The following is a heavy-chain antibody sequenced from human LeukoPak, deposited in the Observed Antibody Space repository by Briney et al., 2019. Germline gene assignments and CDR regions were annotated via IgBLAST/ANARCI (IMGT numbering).Heavy chain of an antibody. CDR2: ISTSGSNI. CDR3: VGSGGSSCFLGCGFDY. J-gene: IGHJ4*02. V-gene: IGHV3-11*04. CDR1: GFTFSDYY. D-gene: IGHD2-15*01. Sequence: GGSLRLSCAASGFTFSDYYMSWIRQAPGKGLEWVSYISTSGSNIYYADSVRGRFTISRDDAKNSLYLQMNSLRAEDTAVYYCVGSGGSSCFLGCGFDYWGQGTLVTVSS.